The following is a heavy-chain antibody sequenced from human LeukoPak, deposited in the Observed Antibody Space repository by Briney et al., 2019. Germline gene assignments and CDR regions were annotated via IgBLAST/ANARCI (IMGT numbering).Heavy chain of an antibody. CDR3: ARGGYDSSAY. CDR2: IYYSGST. D-gene: IGHD3-22*01. V-gene: IGHV4-59*01. CDR1: GGSISSYY. Sequence: ASETLSLTCTVSGGSISSYYWSWIRQPPGKGLEWIGYIYYSGSTNYNPSLKSRATISVDTSKNQFSLKLSSVTAADTAVYYCARGGYDSSAYWGQGTLVTVSS. J-gene: IGHJ4*02.